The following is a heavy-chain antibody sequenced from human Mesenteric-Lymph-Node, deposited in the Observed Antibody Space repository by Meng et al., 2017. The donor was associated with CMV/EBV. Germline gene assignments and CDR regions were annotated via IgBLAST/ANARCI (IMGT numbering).Heavy chain of an antibody. Sequence: GGSLRLSCAASGFTFSGYWMHWVRQAPGKGLVWVSRINSDGSSTNYADSVKGRFTISRDNAKNTLYLQMNSLRAEDTAVYYCARDSDSIMYGGRLDPWGQGTLVTVSS. D-gene: IGHD3-16*01. J-gene: IGHJ5*02. V-gene: IGHV3-74*01. CDR3: ARDSDSIMYGGRLDP. CDR1: GFTFSGYW. CDR2: INSDGSST.